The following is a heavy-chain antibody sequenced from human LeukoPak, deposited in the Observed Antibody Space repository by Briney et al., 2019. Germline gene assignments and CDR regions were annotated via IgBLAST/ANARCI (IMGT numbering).Heavy chain of an antibody. CDR2: IYTSGSI. CDR1: GGSISSGSYY. Sequence: PSQTLSLTCTVSGGSISSGSYYGRWIRQPAGRGLEWIGRIYTSGSINYNPSLKSPVTISVATSNTPFSLKLSSVTAADTAVYYCARGTMIGDWFDPCGQGTLVTVSS. CDR3: ARGTMIGDWFDP. D-gene: IGHD3-22*01. V-gene: IGHV4-61*02. J-gene: IGHJ5*02.